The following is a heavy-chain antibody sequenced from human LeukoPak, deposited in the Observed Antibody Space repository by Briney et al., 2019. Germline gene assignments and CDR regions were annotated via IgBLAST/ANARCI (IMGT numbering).Heavy chain of an antibody. Sequence: SQTLSLTCAISGDSVSGNSTAYNWIRQSPSRGLEWLGRTYYRSKWYNDYAVSVKSRIIINPDTSKNQLSLQLKSVTPEDTAVYYCARGGQGDGYSADEAFDFCGQGTMVTVSS. CDR3: ARGGQGDGYSADEAFDF. V-gene: IGHV6-1*01. CDR1: GDSVSGNSTA. CDR2: TYYRSKWYN. J-gene: IGHJ3*01. D-gene: IGHD5-24*01.